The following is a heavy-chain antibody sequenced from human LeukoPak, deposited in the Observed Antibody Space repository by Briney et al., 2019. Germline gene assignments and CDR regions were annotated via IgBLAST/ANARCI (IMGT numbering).Heavy chain of an antibody. V-gene: IGHV3-48*03. Sequence: PGGSLRLSCAASGFTFSSYEMNWVRQAPGKGLKWVSYISSSGSTIYYADSVKGRFTIFRDNAKNSLYLQMNSLRAEDTAVYYCAREGGNYYGDYDDYWGQGTLVTVSS. CDR2: ISSSGSTI. D-gene: IGHD4-17*01. J-gene: IGHJ4*02. CDR3: AREGGNYYGDYDDY. CDR1: GFTFSSYE.